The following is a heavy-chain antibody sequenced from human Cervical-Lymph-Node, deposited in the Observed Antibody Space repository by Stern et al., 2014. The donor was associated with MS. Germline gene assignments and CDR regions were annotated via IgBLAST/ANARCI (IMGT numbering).Heavy chain of an antibody. D-gene: IGHD4-17*01. CDR3: AAAGTTVTEAAFDI. CDR1: GFTFTSSA. Sequence: QMQLVQSGPEVKKPGTSVKVSCKASGFTFTSSAVQWVRQARGQRLEWIGWIVVGSGNTNYAQKFQERVTITRDMSTSTAYMELSSLRSEDTAVYYCAAAGTTVTEAAFDIWGQGTMVTVSS. V-gene: IGHV1-58*01. J-gene: IGHJ3*02. CDR2: IVVGSGNT.